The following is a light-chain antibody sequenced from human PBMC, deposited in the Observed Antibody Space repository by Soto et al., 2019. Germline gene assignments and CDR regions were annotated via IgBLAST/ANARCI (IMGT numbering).Light chain of an antibody. Sequence: RLTITCRASQSISSWLAWYQQKPGKAPKLLIFDASSLESGVPSRFSGSGSGRESTLACGILQPADFVIRSSKLSAHLLGAFRQGTKVDIK. J-gene: IGKJ1*01. CDR2: DAS. V-gene: IGKV1-5*01. CDR1: QSISSW. CDR3: KLSAHLLGA.